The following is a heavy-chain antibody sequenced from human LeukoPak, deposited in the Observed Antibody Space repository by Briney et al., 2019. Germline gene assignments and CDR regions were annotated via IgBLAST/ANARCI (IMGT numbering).Heavy chain of an antibody. CDR2: SRPKRNSYTT. Sequence: SGGSLRLSCTASTLILSDHLIGWVRQAPGKGLEWVGRSRPKRNSYTTEYAASVKGRFTLSRDDSKNSLYLQMNSLKTEDTAVYFCTKGGGRDGNTAFDIWGQGTMVTVSS. V-gene: IGHV3-72*01. CDR3: TKGGGRDGNTAFDI. D-gene: IGHD5-24*01. J-gene: IGHJ3*02. CDR1: TLILSDHL.